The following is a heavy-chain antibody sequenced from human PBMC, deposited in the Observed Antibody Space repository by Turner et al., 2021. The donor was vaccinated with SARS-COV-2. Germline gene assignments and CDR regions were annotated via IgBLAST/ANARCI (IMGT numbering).Heavy chain of an antibody. V-gene: IGHV3-23*01. CDR2: ISGSGGRT. Sequence: EMHLLESGRGLVLPGGSLRLSCAASGLTFSRNAMSWVRQAPGKGREWVSAISGSGGRTYYADSVKGRFTISRDNSKNTLYLQMNSLRAEDTAVYYCAKDGYDGRYCSGGSCYSGWFDSCGQGTLVTVSS. CDR3: AKDGYDGRYCSGGSCYSGWFDS. D-gene: IGHD2-15*01. J-gene: IGHJ5*01. CDR1: GLTFSRNA.